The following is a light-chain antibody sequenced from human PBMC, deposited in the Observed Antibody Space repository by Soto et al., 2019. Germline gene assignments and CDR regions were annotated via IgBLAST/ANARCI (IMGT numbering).Light chain of an antibody. Sequence: DIQMTPSPSSLSASVGDRVTITCRASQRISSYLNWYQQKPRKAPKLLIYAASSLQSGVPCRFSGSGSGTDFTLTISSLHPEDFATDYCQRSYNPHTFGEGPKLEIQ. J-gene: IGKJ2*01. CDR1: QRISSY. CDR3: QRSYNPHT. V-gene: IGKV1-39*01. CDR2: AAS.